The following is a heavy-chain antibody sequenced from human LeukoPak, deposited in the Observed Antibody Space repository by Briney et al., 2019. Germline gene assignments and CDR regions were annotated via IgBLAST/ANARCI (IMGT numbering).Heavy chain of an antibody. J-gene: IGHJ6*03. CDR2: ISHSGST. V-gene: IGHV4-30-2*01. CDR1: GGSISSGGYS. Sequence: SQTLSLTCAVSGGSISSGGYSWSWIRQPPGKGLEWIGEISHSGSTNYNPSLKSRVAISVDTSKNQFSLKLSSVTAADTAVYYCARGGRSYYYYYMDVWGKGTTVTVSS. CDR3: ARGGRSYYYYYMDV. D-gene: IGHD1-14*01.